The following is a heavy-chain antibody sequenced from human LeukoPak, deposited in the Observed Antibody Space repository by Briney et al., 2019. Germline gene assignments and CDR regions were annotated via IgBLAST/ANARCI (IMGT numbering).Heavy chain of an antibody. Sequence: PGGSLRLSCAASGFTFSSYEMNWVRQAPGKGLEWVANIKQDGSEKYYVDSVKGRITISRDNAKNSLFLQMNSLRAEDTAVYYCARASLDCWGQGTLVTVSS. CDR1: GFTFSSYE. D-gene: IGHD3-16*01. J-gene: IGHJ4*02. CDR3: ARASLDC. CDR2: IKQDGSEK. V-gene: IGHV3-7*01.